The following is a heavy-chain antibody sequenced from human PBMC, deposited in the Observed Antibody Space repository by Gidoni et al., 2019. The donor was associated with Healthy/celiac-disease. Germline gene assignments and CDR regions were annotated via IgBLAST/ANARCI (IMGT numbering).Heavy chain of an antibody. CDR2: ILPTLGIA. CDR1: GGTFSSYA. D-gene: IGHD1-1*01. J-gene: IGHJ5*02. CDR3: ARDREAGLLGTQEVHFSFDP. Sequence: QVQLVQSGAEVKTTGSSVQVSCTASGGTFSSYAISWVRQAPGPGLEWMGRILPTLGIANIVQKYQGRVTITADKSTSTAYRELSSLRSEDTAVYYCARDREAGLLGTQEVHFSFDPGGQGTLVTVSA. V-gene: IGHV1-69*04.